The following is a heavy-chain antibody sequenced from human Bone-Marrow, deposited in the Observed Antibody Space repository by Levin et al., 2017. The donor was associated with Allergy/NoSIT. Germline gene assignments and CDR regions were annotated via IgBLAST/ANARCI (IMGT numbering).Heavy chain of an antibody. CDR2: ISYDGSNK. Sequence: LSLTCAASGFTFSSYGMHWVRQAPGKGLEWVAVISYDGSNKYYADSVKGRFTISRDNSKNTLYLQMNSLRAEDTAVYYCAKAGLLWSSGWYGVFGAFDIWGQGTMVTVSS. CDR1: GFTFSSYG. D-gene: IGHD6-19*01. V-gene: IGHV3-30*18. CDR3: AKAGLLWSSGWYGVFGAFDI. J-gene: IGHJ3*02.